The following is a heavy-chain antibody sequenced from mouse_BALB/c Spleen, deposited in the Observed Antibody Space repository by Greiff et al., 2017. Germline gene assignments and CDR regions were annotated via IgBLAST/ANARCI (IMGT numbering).Heavy chain of an antibody. CDR3: AGVPVDY. CDR1: GFTFSSFG. CDR2: ISSGSSTI. J-gene: IGHJ4*01. Sequence: EVMLVESGGGLVQPGGSRKLSCAASGFTFSSFGMHWVRQAPEKGLEWVAYISSGSSTIYYADTVKGRFTISRDNTTNTLFLQMTSLRSEDTAMYYSAGVPVDYWGQGTSVTVSS. V-gene: IGHV5-17*02.